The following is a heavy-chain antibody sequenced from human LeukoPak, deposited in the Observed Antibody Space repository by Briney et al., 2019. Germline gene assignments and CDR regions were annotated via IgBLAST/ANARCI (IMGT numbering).Heavy chain of an antibody. J-gene: IGHJ5*02. CDR2: INHSGST. CDR3: ARGFCTDGVCYTFDP. Sequence: SETLSLTCAVYGGSFSGYYWSWIRQPPGKGLEWIGEINHSGSTNYNPSLKSRVTISVDTSKNQFSLKLSSVTAADTAVYYCARGFCTDGVCYTFDPWGQGTLVTVSS. CDR1: GGSFSGYY. D-gene: IGHD2-8*01. V-gene: IGHV4-34*01.